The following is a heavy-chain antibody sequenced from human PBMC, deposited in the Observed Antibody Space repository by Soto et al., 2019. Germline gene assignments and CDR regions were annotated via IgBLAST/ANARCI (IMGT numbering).Heavy chain of an antibody. D-gene: IGHD6-13*01. CDR3: ARDLQQQLVWMNWFDP. J-gene: IGHJ5*02. CDR2: TYYRSKWYN. CDR1: GDSVSSNSAA. Sequence: SQTLSLTCAISGDSVSSNSAAWNWIRQSPSRGLEWLGRTYYRSKWYNDYAVSVKSRITINPDTSKNQFSLQLNSVTPEDTAVYYCARDLQQQLVWMNWFDPWGQGTLVTVSS. V-gene: IGHV6-1*01.